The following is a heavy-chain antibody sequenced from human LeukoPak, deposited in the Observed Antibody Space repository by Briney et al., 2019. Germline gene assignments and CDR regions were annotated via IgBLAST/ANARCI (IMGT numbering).Heavy chain of an antibody. CDR3: AKSDFKYYYDSSGYGKS. J-gene: IGHJ4*02. V-gene: IGHV1-2*02. Sequence: ASVKVSCKASGYTFTGYYMHWVRQAPGQGLEWMGWINPNSGGTNYAQKLQGRVTMTRDTSISTAYMELSRLRSDDTAVYYCAKSDFKYYYDSSGYGKSWGQGTLVTVSS. CDR2: INPNSGGT. D-gene: IGHD3-22*01. CDR1: GYTFTGYY.